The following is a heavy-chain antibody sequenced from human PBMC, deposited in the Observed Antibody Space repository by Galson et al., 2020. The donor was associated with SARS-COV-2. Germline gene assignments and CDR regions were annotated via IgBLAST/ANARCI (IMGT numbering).Heavy chain of an antibody. Sequence: KISCKASGYTFDNHALNWVLQAPGQGLEWMGWISVYNGYTNYAQKFQGRVTMTTDTSTSTAYMELTSLRSDDTAVYFCAREGRSTVTNNWFDPWGPGTLVTVSS. CDR3: AREGRSTVTNNWFDP. D-gene: IGHD4-4*01. CDR1: GYTFDNHA. V-gene: IGHV1-18*01. CDR2: ISVYNGYT. J-gene: IGHJ5*02.